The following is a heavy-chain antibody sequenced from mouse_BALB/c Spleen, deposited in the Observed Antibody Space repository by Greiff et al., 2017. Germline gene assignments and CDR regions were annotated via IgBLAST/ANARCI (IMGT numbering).Heavy chain of an antibody. V-gene: IGHV5-6*01. Sequence: EVNVVESGGDLVKPGGSLKLSCAASGFTFSSYGMSWVRQTPDKRLEWVATISSGGSYTYYPDSVKGRFTISRDNAKNTLYLQMSSLKSEDTAMYYCARQRGAMDYWGQGTTLTVSS. J-gene: IGHJ2*01. CDR3: ARQRGAMDY. CDR2: ISSGGSYT. D-gene: IGHD3-1*01. CDR1: GFTFSSYG.